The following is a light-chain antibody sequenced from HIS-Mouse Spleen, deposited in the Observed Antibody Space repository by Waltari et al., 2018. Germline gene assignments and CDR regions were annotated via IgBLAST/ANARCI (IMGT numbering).Light chain of an antibody. Sequence: QSVLTQPPSVSGAPGQRVTISCTGSSSHIGAGYDVHWYQQLPGTAPKLLIYGNSNRPSGVPDRFSGSKSGTSASLAITGLQAEDEADYYCQSYDSSLSVPWVFGGGTKLTVL. V-gene: IGLV1-40*01. J-gene: IGLJ3*02. CDR3: QSYDSSLSVPWV. CDR1: SSHIGAGYD. CDR2: GNS.